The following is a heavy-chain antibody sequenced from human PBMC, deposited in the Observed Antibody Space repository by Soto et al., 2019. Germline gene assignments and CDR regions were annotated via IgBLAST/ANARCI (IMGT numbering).Heavy chain of an antibody. J-gene: IGHJ4*02. V-gene: IGHV4-34*01. CDR3: ARDSSSSFDY. Sequence: SETLSLTCAVYGGSLSGYYCCWIRQPPGKGLEWIGEINHSGSTNYNPSLKSRVTISVDTSKNQFSLKLSSVTAADTAVYYCARDSSSSFDYWGQGTLVTVS. D-gene: IGHD6-6*01. CDR2: INHSGST. CDR1: GGSLSGYY.